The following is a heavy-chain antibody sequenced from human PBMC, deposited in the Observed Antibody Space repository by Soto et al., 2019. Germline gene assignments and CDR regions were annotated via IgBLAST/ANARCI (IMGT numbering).Heavy chain of an antibody. J-gene: IGHJ4*02. CDR1: GFTFTNFW. CDR3: ARDSWYFDV. D-gene: IGHD6-13*01. Sequence: GGSLRLSCGASGFTFTNFWMHWVRQVPGKGLVWVSRIGTSGTSTSYADSVKGRFTISRDNAKSTVTLQMNSLRAEDTGVYYCARDSWYFDVWSQGSLVTVSS. V-gene: IGHV3-74*01. CDR2: IGTSGTST.